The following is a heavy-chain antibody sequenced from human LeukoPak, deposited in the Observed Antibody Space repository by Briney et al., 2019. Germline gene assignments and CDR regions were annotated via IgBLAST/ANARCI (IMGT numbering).Heavy chain of an antibody. CDR3: ARDQGGNTWSDYFDY. CDR2: MSHDGSKK. D-gene: IGHD1/OR15-1a*01. CDR1: GFTFSSNA. Sequence: GGSLRLSCAASGFTFSSNAMHWVRQSPGKGLEWVAVMSHDGSKKYYADSVKGRFTISRDNSKNTLYLQMNSLKPEDSAVYYCARDQGGNTWSDYFDYWGQGTLVTVSS. V-gene: IGHV3-30*04. J-gene: IGHJ4*02.